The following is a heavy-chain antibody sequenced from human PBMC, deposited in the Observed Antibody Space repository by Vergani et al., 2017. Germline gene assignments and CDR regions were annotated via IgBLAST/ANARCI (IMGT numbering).Heavy chain of an antibody. D-gene: IGHD1-26*01. CDR3: ARDGWELLDYFYYMDV. Sequence: QVQLVESGGGLVKPGGSLRLSCAASGFTFSDYYMNWIRQAPGKGLEWVSYISSTGTTIYYAESVKGRFTISRDNTKNSLYLQMDSLRAEDTAVYYCARDGWELLDYFYYMDVWGKGTTVTVSS. CDR2: ISSTGTTI. V-gene: IGHV3-11*04. J-gene: IGHJ6*03. CDR1: GFTFSDYY.